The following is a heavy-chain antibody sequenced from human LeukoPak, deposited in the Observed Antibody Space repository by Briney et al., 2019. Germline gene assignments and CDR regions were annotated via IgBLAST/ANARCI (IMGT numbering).Heavy chain of an antibody. Sequence: ASVKVSCKASGYTFTSYYMHWVRQAPGQGLEWMGIINPSGGSTSYAQKLQGRVTMTRDTSTSTVYMELSSLSSEDTAVYYCARGCSGGSCYRLFDYWGQGTLVTVSS. J-gene: IGHJ4*02. CDR3: ARGCSGGSCYRLFDY. V-gene: IGHV1-46*01. D-gene: IGHD2-15*01. CDR2: INPSGGST. CDR1: GYTFTSYY.